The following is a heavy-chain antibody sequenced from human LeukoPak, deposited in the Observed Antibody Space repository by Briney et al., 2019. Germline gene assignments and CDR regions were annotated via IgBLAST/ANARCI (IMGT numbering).Heavy chain of an antibody. CDR2: IYPSGST. CDR3: ARSSRGAPHSGWFDP. Sequence: PSETLSLTCSVSGGSISSYYWSWIRQPAGKGLEWIGRIYPSGSTNYNPSLKSRVTMSVDTSKNQFSLKLSSVTAADTAVYYCARSSRGAPHSGWFDPWGQGTLVTVSS. CDR1: GGSISSYY. V-gene: IGHV4-4*07. J-gene: IGHJ5*02. D-gene: IGHD3-10*01.